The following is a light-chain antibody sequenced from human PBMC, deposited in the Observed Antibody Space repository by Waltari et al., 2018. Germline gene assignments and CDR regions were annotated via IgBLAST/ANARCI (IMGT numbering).Light chain of an antibody. V-gene: IGKV1-39*01. CDR1: QSISRY. CDR2: AAS. Sequence: DIQMSQSPSSLSGSVLDRATFTCRAGQSISRYLNWYQQKPGKATNVLFYAASTLQSGVPSRFSGSGAGTDFNLTISSLQPADFATYYFRQSYSTHATFGGGTKVEIK. J-gene: IGKJ4*01. CDR3: RQSYSTHAT.